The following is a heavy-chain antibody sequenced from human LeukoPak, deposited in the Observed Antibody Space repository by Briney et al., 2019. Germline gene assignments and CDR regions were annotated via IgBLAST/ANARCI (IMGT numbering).Heavy chain of an antibody. J-gene: IGHJ4*02. CDR3: AKGEYYYDSSGYYFDY. D-gene: IGHD3-22*01. Sequence: PGGSLRLSCAASGFTFDDYAMHWVRQAPGKGLEWVSGISWNSGSIGYADSVKGRFTISRDNAKNSLYLQMNSLRAEDTALYYCAKGEYYYDSSGYYFDYWGQGTLVTVSS. V-gene: IGHV3-9*01. CDR2: ISWNSGSI. CDR1: GFTFDDYA.